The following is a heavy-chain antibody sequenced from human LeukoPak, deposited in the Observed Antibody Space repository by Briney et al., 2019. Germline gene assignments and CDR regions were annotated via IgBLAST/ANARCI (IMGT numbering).Heavy chain of an antibody. D-gene: IGHD1-26*01. J-gene: IGHJ4*02. V-gene: IGHV3-30*18. CDR1: GFTFSSYG. Sequence: GGSLRLSCVASGFTFSSYGMHWVRQAPGKGLEWVAVISYDGSNKYYADSVKGRFTISRDNSKNTLYLQMNSLRAEDTAVYYCANGKGTRELLEGVDYWGQGTLVTVSS. CDR3: ANGKGTRELLEGVDY. CDR2: ISYDGSNK.